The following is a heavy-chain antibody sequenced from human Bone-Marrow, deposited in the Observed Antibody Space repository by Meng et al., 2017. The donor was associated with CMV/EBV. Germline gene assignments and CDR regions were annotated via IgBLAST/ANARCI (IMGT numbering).Heavy chain of an antibody. V-gene: IGHV3-48*04. D-gene: IGHD2-2*01. J-gene: IGHJ4*02. CDR2: ISNSGSAK. CDR3: ARVRQIVVVPEYYFDN. CDR1: GFTFSSYT. Sequence: GGSLRLSCAASGFTFSSYTMNWVRQAPGKGLEWVSYISNSGSAKYYADSLRGRFTISRDNAKNSLYLQMNSLRADDTAVYYCARVRQIVVVPEYYFDNWGQGTLVTVSS.